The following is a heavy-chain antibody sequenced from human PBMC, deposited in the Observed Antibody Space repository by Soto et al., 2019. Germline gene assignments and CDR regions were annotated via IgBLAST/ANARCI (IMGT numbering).Heavy chain of an antibody. CDR1: GGPFKSGSYS. CDR2: VHHTGRT. J-gene: IGHJ4*02. CDR3: ARDFAYFDS. D-gene: IGHD3-3*01. Sequence: PSETLSLTCTVSGGPFKSGSYSWSWIRQPPGKGLEWIGYVHHTGRTSYNPSLKSRVSISMDTSKNQLSLNLDSVTAADTAVYFCARDFAYFDSWGQGTLVTVSS. V-gene: IGHV4-61*01.